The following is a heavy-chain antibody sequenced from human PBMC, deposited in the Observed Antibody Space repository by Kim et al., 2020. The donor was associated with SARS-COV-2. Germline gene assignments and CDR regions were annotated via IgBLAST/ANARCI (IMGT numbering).Heavy chain of an antibody. CDR1: GFTVSDHY. J-gene: IGHJ4*02. D-gene: IGHD6-13*01. CDR3: ARVSNLAAAFHFDN. CDR2: TRNKAKSYTT. Sequence: GGSLRLSCAASGFTVSDHYMDWVRQAPGKGLEWVGRTRNKAKSYTTEYVASVKDRFTISRDDSKNSLYLQMNSLKTEDTAVYYCARVSNLAAAFHFDNWAREPWSPSPQ. V-gene: IGHV3-72*01.